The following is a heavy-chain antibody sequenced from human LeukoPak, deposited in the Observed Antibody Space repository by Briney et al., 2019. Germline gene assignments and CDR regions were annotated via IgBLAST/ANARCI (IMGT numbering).Heavy chain of an antibody. D-gene: IGHD1-1*01. J-gene: IGHJ4*02. CDR1: GGSFSGYY. CDR2: INHSGNT. CDR3: ARGLERWYYNY. V-gene: IGHV4-34*01. Sequence: PSETLSLTCAAYGGSFSGYYWNWIRQPPGKGLEWIGEINHSGNTNYNPSLKRRVTISVDTSKNQFSLKLSSVTAADTAVYYCARGLERWYYNYWGQGTLVTVSS.